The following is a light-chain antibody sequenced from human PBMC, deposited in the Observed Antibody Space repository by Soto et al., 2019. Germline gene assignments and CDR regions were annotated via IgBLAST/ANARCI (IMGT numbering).Light chain of an antibody. CDR1: KSLSSR. Sequence: RSTRTFTASKSLSSRLVWYQQKPGQPPRLLIYEASTLATGVPARFSGRGSGTDFTLTITSLQPEDFAVFYCQQYGTYQYIFGQGTRPEI. J-gene: IGKJ5*01. CDR2: EAS. V-gene: IGKV3D-15*01. CDR3: QQYGTYQYI.